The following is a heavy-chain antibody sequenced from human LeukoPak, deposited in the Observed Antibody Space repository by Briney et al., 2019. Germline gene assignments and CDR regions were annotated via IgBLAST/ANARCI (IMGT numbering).Heavy chain of an antibody. D-gene: IGHD1-26*01. Sequence: PGGSLRLSCSASGFSFNRYAMHWVRQAPGKGLEHVSVISSNGGTTHYADSVKGRFTISRANSKNTLYLQMNSLRAEDTAVYYCVKDGLGSTFSEFDYWGRGTLVTVSS. CDR1: GFSFNRYA. CDR2: ISSNGGTT. V-gene: IGHV3-64D*09. J-gene: IGHJ4*02. CDR3: VKDGLGSTFSEFDY.